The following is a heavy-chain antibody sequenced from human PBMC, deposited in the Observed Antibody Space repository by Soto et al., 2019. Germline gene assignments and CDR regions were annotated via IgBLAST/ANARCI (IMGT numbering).Heavy chain of an antibody. CDR2: ISHSGSA. CDR3: ARGLGGYDFGRGYYEPAYYYGMDV. V-gene: IGHV4-34*01. J-gene: IGHJ6*02. CDR1: GGSFSGYY. Sequence: SETLSLTCAVYGGSFSGYYWSWIRQPPGKGLEWIGEISHSGSASYTPSLTSRVSISVDTRKNQFCLKLSSVTAADTAVYYCARGLGGYDFGRGYYEPAYYYGMDVWGQGTTVPVTS. D-gene: IGHD3-3*01.